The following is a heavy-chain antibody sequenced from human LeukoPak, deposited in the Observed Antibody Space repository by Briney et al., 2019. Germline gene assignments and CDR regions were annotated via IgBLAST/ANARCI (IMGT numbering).Heavy chain of an antibody. Sequence: PGGSLRLSCAASGFTFSSYWMSWVRQAPGKGLEWVANIKQDGSGKYYVDSVKGRFTISRDNAKNSLYLQMNSLRAEDTAVYYCAKARTRYSGSYGGAFDIWGQGTMVTVSS. CDR2: IKQDGSGK. V-gene: IGHV3-7*01. CDR1: GFTFSSYW. CDR3: AKARTRYSGSYGGAFDI. D-gene: IGHD1-26*01. J-gene: IGHJ3*02.